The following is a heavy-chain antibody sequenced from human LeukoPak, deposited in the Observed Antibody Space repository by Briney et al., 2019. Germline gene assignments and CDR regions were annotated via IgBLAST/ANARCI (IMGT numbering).Heavy chain of an antibody. V-gene: IGHV3-74*01. Sequence: GGSLRLSCAASGFTFSSHWMHWVRQAPGEGLVWVSRVNGPGDWTHYADSVRGRFIISRDNAENTISLQMNNLRAEDTAVYFCAREVFEGQRQSDAFDVWGRGTMVTVSS. D-gene: IGHD6-25*01. CDR1: GFTFSSHW. CDR2: VNGPGDWT. CDR3: AREVFEGQRQSDAFDV. J-gene: IGHJ3*01.